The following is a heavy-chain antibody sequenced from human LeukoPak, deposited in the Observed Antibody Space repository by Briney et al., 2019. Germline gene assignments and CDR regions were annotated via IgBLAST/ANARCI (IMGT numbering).Heavy chain of an antibody. V-gene: IGHV4-39*01. CDR1: VGSVSSSSYY. CDR2: MYYTGST. CDR3: ARHVGYYDTTGNFRDY. J-gene: IGHJ4*02. D-gene: IGHD3-22*01. Sequence: SETLSLTSTVSVGSVSSSSYYCGWVRQPPGKGLGWIGSMYYTGSTYYNPSLKSRVTISVDTSKNQFSLKLSSVTAADTAVYYCARHVGYYDTTGNFRDYWGQGTLVTVSS.